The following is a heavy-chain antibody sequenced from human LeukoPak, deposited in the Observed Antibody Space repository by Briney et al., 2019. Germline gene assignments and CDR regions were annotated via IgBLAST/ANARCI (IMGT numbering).Heavy chain of an antibody. CDR1: GFTFSSYG. D-gene: IGHD6-19*01. J-gene: IGHJ3*02. CDR3: ARDRSSSGWTDAFDI. V-gene: IGHV3-30*02. CDR2: IRYDGSNK. Sequence: GGSLRLSCAASGFTFSSYGMHWVRQAPGKGLEWVAFIRYDGSNKYYADSVKGRFTISRDNSKNTLYLQMNSLGAEDTAVYYCARDRSSSGWTDAFDIWGQGTMVTVSS.